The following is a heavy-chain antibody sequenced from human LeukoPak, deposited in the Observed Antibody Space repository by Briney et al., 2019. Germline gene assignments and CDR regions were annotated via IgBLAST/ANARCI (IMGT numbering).Heavy chain of an antibody. J-gene: IGHJ4*02. CDR3: ARNSKMASDY. CDR2: INHSGST. CDR1: GGSFSGYY. D-gene: IGHD5-24*01. V-gene: IGHV4-34*01. Sequence: PSETLSLTCAVYGGSFSGYYWSWIRQPPGKGLEWIGEINHSGSTNYNPSLKSRVTISVDTYKNQFSLKLSSVTAADTAVYYCARNSKMASDYWGQGTLVTVSS.